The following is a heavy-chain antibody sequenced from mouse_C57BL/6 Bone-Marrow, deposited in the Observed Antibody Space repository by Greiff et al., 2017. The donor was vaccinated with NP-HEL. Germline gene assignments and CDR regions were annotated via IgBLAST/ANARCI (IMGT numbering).Heavy chain of an antibody. CDR3: ARVGLGQGYFDV. J-gene: IGHJ1*03. CDR1: GYSITSGYY. V-gene: IGHV3-6*01. D-gene: IGHD4-1*01. Sequence: EVHLVESGPGLVKPSQSLSLTCSVTGYSITSGYYWNWIRQFPGNKLEWMGYISYDGSNNYNPSLKNRISITRDTSKNQFFLKLNSVTTEDTATYYCARVGLGQGYFDVWGTGTTVTVSS. CDR2: ISYDGSN.